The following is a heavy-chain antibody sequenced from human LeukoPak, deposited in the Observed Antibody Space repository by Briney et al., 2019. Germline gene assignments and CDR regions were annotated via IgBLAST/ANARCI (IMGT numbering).Heavy chain of an antibody. D-gene: IGHD3-10*01. V-gene: IGHV5-51*01. J-gene: IGHJ6*02. Sequence: GESLKISCKGSGYSFTSYWIGWVRQMPGKGLAWMGISYPGDSDIRYSPSFQGQVTISADKSISTAYLQWSSLQASDTAMYYCARVGPVVRGVKDGMDVWGQGTTVIVSS. CDR1: GYSFTSYW. CDR2: SYPGDSDI. CDR3: ARVGPVVRGVKDGMDV.